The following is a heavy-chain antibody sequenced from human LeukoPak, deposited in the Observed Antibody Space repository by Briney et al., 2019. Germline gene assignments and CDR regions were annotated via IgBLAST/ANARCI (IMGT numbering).Heavy chain of an antibody. CDR3: ARGHYYDSGDAFDI. CDR1: GYSISSGYY. D-gene: IGHD3-22*01. J-gene: IGHJ3*02. Sequence: PSETLSLTCGVSGYSISSGYYWGWIRQPPGKGLEWIGSIYHSGSTYYNPSLKSRVTISVDTSKNQFSLKLSSVTAADTAVYYCARGHYYDSGDAFDIWGQGTMVTVSS. V-gene: IGHV4-38-2*01. CDR2: IYHSGST.